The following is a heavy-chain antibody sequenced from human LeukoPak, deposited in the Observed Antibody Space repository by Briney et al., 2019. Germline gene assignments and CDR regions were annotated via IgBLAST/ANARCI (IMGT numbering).Heavy chain of an antibody. V-gene: IGHV1-46*01. D-gene: IGHD2-8*01. CDR3: AQDISGGMYGIWFDP. CDR1: GYTFTSYY. Sequence: ASVKVSCKASGYTFTSYYMHWVRQAPGQGLEWMGIINPSGGSTSYAQKFQGRVTMTRDTSTSTVYMELSSLRSEDTAVYCCAQDISGGMYGIWFDPWGQGTLVTVSS. CDR2: INPSGGST. J-gene: IGHJ5*02.